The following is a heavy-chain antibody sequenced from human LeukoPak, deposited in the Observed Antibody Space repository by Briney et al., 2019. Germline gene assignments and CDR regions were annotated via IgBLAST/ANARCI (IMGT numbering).Heavy chain of an antibody. J-gene: IGHJ4*02. Sequence: SETLSLTCTVSGGSISSYYWSWIRQPPGKGLEWIGYIYYSGSTNYNPSLKSRVTISVDTSKNQFSLKLSSVTAADTAVYYCARDFGSGYWGQGTLVTVSS. CDR1: GGSISSYY. CDR2: IYYSGST. D-gene: IGHD3-10*01. V-gene: IGHV4-59*01. CDR3: ARDFGSGY.